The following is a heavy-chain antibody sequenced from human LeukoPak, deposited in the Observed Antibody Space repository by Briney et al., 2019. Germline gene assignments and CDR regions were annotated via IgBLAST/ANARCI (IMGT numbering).Heavy chain of an antibody. V-gene: IGHV4-4*07. CDR1: GGSLSSYY. J-gene: IGHJ5*02. CDR3: AREIISVSNWFDP. CDR2: IYTSGST. Sequence: SETLSLTCTVSGGSLSSYYWSWIRQPARQGLEWIGRIYTSGSTNYNPSLKSRVTMSVDTSKNQFSLKLSSVTAADTAVYYCAREIISVSNWFDPWGQGTLVTVSS.